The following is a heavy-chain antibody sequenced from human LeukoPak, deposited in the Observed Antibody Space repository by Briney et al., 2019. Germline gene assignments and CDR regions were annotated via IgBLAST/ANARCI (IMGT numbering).Heavy chain of an antibody. CDR3: ARGGYYGSGSYYNVY. D-gene: IGHD3-10*01. CDR1: GGSFSGYY. V-gene: IGHV4-34*01. J-gene: IGHJ4*02. Sequence: SETLSLTCAVYGGSFSGYYWSWIRQPPGKGLEWIGEINHSGSTNYNPSLKSRVTISVDTSKNQFSLKLSSVTAADTAVHYCARGGYYGSGSYYNVYWGQGTLVTGSS. CDR2: INHSGST.